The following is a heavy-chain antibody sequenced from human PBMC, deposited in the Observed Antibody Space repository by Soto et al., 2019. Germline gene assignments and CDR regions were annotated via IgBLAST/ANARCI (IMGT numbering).Heavy chain of an antibody. CDR3: MRSQGAS. J-gene: IGHJ5*02. Sequence: QVQLQESGPGLVKTSETLSLTCTVSGGSVSSGPYHWNWVRQPPGKGLEWIGHISYSGTANYNPSPRGRVIMATYTSMTQFSLMLTSVPAADTAVYYCMRSQGASWGQGALVTVSP. V-gene: IGHV4-61*01. CDR2: ISYSGTA. CDR1: GGSVSSGPYH.